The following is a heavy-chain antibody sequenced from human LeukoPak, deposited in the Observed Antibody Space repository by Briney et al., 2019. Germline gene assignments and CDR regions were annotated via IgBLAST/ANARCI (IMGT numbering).Heavy chain of an antibody. D-gene: IGHD3-9*01. J-gene: IGHJ3*02. CDR2: ISYDGSNK. Sequence: GGSLRLSCAASGFTFSSYAMYWVRQAPGKGLEWVAVISYDGSNKYYADSVKGRFTISRDNSKNTLYLQMNSLRAEDTAVYYCAKVTVYDAFDIWGQGTMVTVSS. V-gene: IGHV3-30-3*01. CDR1: GFTFSSYA. CDR3: AKVTVYDAFDI.